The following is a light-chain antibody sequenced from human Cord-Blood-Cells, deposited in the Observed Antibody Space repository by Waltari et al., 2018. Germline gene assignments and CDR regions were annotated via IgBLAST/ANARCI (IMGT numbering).Light chain of an antibody. CDR1: SSDGGGYNY. CDR2: DVS. Sequence: QSALTQPASVSGSPGQSITISCTGTSSDGGGYNYVPWYQQHPGNAPKLMIYDVSNRPSGVSNRFSGSKSGNTASLTISGLQAEDEADYYCSSYTSSSTVVFGGGTKLTVL. V-gene: IGLV2-14*01. CDR3: SSYTSSSTVV. J-gene: IGLJ2*01.